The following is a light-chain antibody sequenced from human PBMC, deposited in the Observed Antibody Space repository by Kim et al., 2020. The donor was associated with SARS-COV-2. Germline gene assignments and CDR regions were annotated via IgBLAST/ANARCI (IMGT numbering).Light chain of an antibody. J-gene: IGKJ5*01. CDR1: QHIRNW. CDR2: VAS. V-gene: IGKV1D-16*01. CDR3: QHYDSYPIT. Sequence: ASVGDTVTITCRASQHIRNWLAWYQQKPGKAPKSLIYVASTLHSGVPSRFSGSGSGTDFTLTISSLQPEDFATYYCQHYDSYPITFGQGTRLEI.